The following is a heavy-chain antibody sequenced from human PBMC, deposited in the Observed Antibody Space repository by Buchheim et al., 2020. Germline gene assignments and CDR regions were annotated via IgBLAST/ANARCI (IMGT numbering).Heavy chain of an antibody. J-gene: IGHJ5*02. V-gene: IGHV3-23*01. CDR3: AKELDVVPAAPYNWFDP. CDR1: GFPFSSYA. Sequence: EVQLLESGGGLLQPGGSLRLSCPASGFPFSSYAMSWFPQAPGKGLEWVSAISGSGGGTYYADSVKGRFTSSRANPKNPLYLQMNSLRAEDTAVYYCAKELDVVPAAPYNWFDPWGQGTL. D-gene: IGHD2-2*01. CDR2: ISGSGGGT.